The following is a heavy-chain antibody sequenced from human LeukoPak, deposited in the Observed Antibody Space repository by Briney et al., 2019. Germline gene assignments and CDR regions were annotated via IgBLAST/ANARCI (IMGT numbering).Heavy chain of an antibody. CDR2: ISYDGSNK. D-gene: IGHD3-22*01. J-gene: IGHJ4*02. Sequence: GGSLRLSCAASGFTFSSYAMHWVRQAPGKGLEWVAVISYDGSNKYYADSVKGRFTISRDNSKNTLYLQMNSLRAEDTAVYYCARVQSGITMIVVAFDYWGQGTLVTVSS. V-gene: IGHV3-30-3*01. CDR3: ARVQSGITMIVVAFDY. CDR1: GFTFSSYA.